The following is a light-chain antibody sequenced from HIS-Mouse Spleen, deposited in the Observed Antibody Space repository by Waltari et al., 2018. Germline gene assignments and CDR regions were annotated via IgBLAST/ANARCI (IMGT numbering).Light chain of an antibody. J-gene: IGKJ3*01. CDR3: QQYNSYLT. V-gene: IGKV1-5*03. CDR2: KAS. Sequence: DIQMTQSPSTLSASVGDRVTITCRASQSISSWLAWYQQKPWKAPKLLIYKASSLESGVPSRFSGSGSGTEFTLTISSLQPDDFATYYCQQYNSYLTFGPGTKVDIK. CDR1: QSISSW.